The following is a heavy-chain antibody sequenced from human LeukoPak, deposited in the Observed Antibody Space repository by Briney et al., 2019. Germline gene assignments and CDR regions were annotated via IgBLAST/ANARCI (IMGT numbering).Heavy chain of an antibody. CDR3: STTYYYDSSEGY. D-gene: IGHD3-22*01. J-gene: IGHJ4*02. CDR1: GFTFSNAW. Sequence: GGSLRLSCAAPGFTFSNAWMNWVRQAPGKGLEWVGRIKSKTDGGTTDYAAPVKGRFTISRDDSKNTLYLQMNSLKTEDTAVYYCSTTYYYDSSEGYWGQGTLVTVSS. V-gene: IGHV3-15*07. CDR2: IKSKTDGGTT.